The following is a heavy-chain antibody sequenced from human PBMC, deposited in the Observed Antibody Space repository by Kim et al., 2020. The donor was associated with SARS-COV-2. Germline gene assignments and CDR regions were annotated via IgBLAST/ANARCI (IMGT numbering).Heavy chain of an antibody. Sequence: TYNADSVKGRFTISRDNSKNTLYLQMNSLRAEDTAVYYCAKYPAAAGLDYWGQGTLVTVSS. CDR3: AKYPAAAGLDY. CDR2: T. V-gene: IGHV3-23*01. D-gene: IGHD6-13*01. J-gene: IGHJ4*02.